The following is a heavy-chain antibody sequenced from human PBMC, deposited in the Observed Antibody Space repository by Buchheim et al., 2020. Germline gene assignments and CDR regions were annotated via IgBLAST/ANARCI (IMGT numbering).Heavy chain of an antibody. D-gene: IGHD3-9*01. V-gene: IGHV4-59*01. CDR3: ATQHYDILTGYWGPFDS. CDR2: VYYSGTT. J-gene: IGHJ4*02. Sequence: QVQLQESGPGLVKPSETLSLTCTVSGSSISSFYWNWIRQSPGRGLEWIGYVYYSGTTDYNPSLKSRVTISVDTSKNQFSLRLNSVTAADTAVYYCATQHYDILTGYWGPFDSWGQGTL. CDR1: GSSISSFY.